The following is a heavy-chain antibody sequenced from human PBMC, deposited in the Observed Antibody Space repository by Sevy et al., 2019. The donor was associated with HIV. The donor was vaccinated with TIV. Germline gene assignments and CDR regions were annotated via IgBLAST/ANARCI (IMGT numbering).Heavy chain of an antibody. D-gene: IGHD3-3*01. CDR1: GFTFRTYS. Sequence: GGSLRLSCAASGFTFRTYSMNWVRQAPGKGLEWLSSISDDSRYIYYSDSVKGRFTISRANAKNLLYLQMNNLRVEDTAIYYCARDFPIFGVVSGIDYWGQGNLVTVSS. CDR2: ISDDSRYI. V-gene: IGHV3-21*04. J-gene: IGHJ4*02. CDR3: ARDFPIFGVVSGIDY.